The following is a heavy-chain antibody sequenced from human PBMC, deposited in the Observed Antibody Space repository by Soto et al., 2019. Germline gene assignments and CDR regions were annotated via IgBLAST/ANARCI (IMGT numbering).Heavy chain of an antibody. D-gene: IGHD2-21*02. J-gene: IGHJ6*02. CDR1: GFTFSMYS. Sequence: DVKLVESGGGLVQPGDSLRLSCEDSGFTFSMYSMSWVRQSPGKGLEWVAKIPQDGVDGHYADSVKGRFTISRDNGKNSLYLQLNNLRAEDTAVYYCARDHLILPAHDFFYGSDVWGRGATVTVSS. CDR3: ARDHLILPAHDFFYGSDV. CDR2: IPQDGVDG. V-gene: IGHV3-7*03.